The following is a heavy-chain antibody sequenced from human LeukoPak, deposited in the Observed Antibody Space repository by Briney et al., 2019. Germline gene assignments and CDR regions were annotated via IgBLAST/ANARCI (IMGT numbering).Heavy chain of an antibody. J-gene: IGHJ4*02. V-gene: IGHV1-69*06. CDR3: ASAGVYGDYFSGDY. CDR1: GGTFSSYA. Sequence: ASVKVSCKASGGTFSSYAISWVRQAPGQGLEWTGGIIPIFGTANYAQKFQGRVTITADKSTSTAYMELSSLRSEDTAVYYCASAGVYGDYFSGDYWGQGTLVTVSS. CDR2: IIPIFGTA. D-gene: IGHD4-17*01.